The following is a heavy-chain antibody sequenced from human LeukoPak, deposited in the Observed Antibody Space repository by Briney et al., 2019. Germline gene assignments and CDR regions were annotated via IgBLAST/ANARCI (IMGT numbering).Heavy chain of an antibody. V-gene: IGHV1-2*04. CDR2: INPNSGGT. D-gene: IGHD6-19*01. J-gene: IGHJ6*02. CDR3: ASTVADDAYYYYYGMDV. Sequence: ASVKVSCKASGYTFTGYYMHWVRQAPGQGLEWMGWINPNSGGTNYAQKFQGWVTMTRDTSISTAYMELSRLRSDDTAVYYCASTVADDAYYYYYGMDVWGQGTTVTVSS. CDR1: GYTFTGYY.